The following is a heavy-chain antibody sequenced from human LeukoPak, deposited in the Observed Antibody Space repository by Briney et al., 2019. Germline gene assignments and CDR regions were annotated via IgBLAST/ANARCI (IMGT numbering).Heavy chain of an antibody. J-gene: IGHJ5*02. D-gene: IGHD2-2*01. CDR2: IYYSGST. CDR1: GGSISSYY. Sequence: PSETLSLTCTVSGGSISSYYWSWIRQPPGKGLEWIGYIYYSGSTNYNPSLKSRVTISVDTSKNQFSLKLSSVTAADTAVYYCARTRYCDSTSCFPWDWFDPWGQGTLVTVSS. V-gene: IGHV4-59*12. CDR3: ARTRYCDSTSCFPWDWFDP.